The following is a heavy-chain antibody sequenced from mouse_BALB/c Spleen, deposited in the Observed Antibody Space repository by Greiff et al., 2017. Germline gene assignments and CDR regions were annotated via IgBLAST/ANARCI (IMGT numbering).Heavy chain of an antibody. CDR1: GFTFSSFG. D-gene: IGHD1-1*01. V-gene: IGHV5-17*02. Sequence: EVQGVESGGGLVQPGGSRKLSCAASGFTFSSFGMHWVRQAPEKGLEWVAYISSGSSTIYYADTVKGRFTISRDNPKNTLFLQMTSLRSEDTAMYYCARGAYYGSRNFDYWGQGTTLTVSS. J-gene: IGHJ2*01. CDR3: ARGAYYGSRNFDY. CDR2: ISSGSSTI.